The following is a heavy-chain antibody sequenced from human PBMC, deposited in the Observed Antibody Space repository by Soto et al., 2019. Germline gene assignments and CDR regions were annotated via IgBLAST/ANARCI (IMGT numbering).Heavy chain of an antibody. CDR3: TKYCSSDVCFDY. CDR1: GFTFSSCS. Sequence: GGSLRLSCASSGFTFSSCSMNWVRQAPGKGLEWVSFISGSGDTKYYADSVKGRFTISRDNAKNSLYLQMSSLRDEDTAVYYCTKYCSSDVCFDYWGQGTLVTVSS. CDR2: ISGSGDTK. D-gene: IGHD2-8*01. V-gene: IGHV3-48*02. J-gene: IGHJ4*02.